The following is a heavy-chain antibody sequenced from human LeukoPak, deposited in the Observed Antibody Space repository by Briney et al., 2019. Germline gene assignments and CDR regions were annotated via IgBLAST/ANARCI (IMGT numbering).Heavy chain of an antibody. CDR1: GFNFSDSR. V-gene: IGHV3-7*04. CDR2: INRDGTEK. J-gene: IGHJ4*02. D-gene: IGHD2-21*01. CDR3: VRGDWYFES. Sequence: GGSLRLSCATSGFNFSDSRMTWVRQAPGKGLQWVANINRDGTEKHFLDSVEGRFTISRDNAKKSLYLQMSNLRPQDTAVYFCVRGDWYFESWGQGTLVTVSS.